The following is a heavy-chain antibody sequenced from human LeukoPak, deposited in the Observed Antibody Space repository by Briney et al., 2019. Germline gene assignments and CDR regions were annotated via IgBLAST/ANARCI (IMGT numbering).Heavy chain of an antibody. CDR3: ARVPRYCSGGNCYSGGLGYMDV. CDR1: GFTFSSYE. CDR2: ISSSGSTK. V-gene: IGHV3-48*03. Sequence: GGSLRLSCAASGFTFSSYEMNWVRQAPGKGLEWVSYISSSGSTKYYADSVKGRFTISRDNAKNSLFLQMNSLRAEDTAVYYCARVPRYCSGGNCYSGGLGYMDVWGKGTTVTISS. D-gene: IGHD2-15*01. J-gene: IGHJ6*03.